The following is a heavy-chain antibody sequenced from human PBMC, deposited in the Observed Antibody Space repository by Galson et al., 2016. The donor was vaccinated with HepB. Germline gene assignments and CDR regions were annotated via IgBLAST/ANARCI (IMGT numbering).Heavy chain of an antibody. D-gene: IGHD3-22*01. J-gene: IGHJ4*02. CDR3: AILGMYYRDTSDYFTEDF. Sequence: SLRLSCAASGYTSSNYDVSWVRQAPGKGLQWVSVVRASGNGGSTHYADSVKGRFTISRDTSKNTLYPQMNSLRAEDTAVYYCAILGMYYRDTSDYFTEDFWGQGTLVTVSS. V-gene: IGHV3-23*01. CDR2: VRASGNGGST. CDR1: GYTSSNYD.